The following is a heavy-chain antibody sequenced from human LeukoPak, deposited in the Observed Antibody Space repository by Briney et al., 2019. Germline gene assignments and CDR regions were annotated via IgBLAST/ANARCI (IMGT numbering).Heavy chain of an antibody. CDR3: ARVVYGDYVNFDY. V-gene: IGHV4-39*07. D-gene: IGHD4-17*01. Sequence: SETLSLTCTVSGGSISSSSYYWGWIRQPPGKGLEWIGSIYYSGSTYYDPSLKSRVTLSVDTSKNQFSLKLSSVTAADTAVYYCARVVYGDYVNFDYWGQGTLVTVSS. CDR2: IYYSGST. J-gene: IGHJ4*02. CDR1: GGSISSSSYY.